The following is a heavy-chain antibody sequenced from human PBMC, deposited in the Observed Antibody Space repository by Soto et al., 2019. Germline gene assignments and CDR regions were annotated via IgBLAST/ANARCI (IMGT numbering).Heavy chain of an antibody. J-gene: IGHJ4*02. CDR2: ISSDGSNK. Sequence: GGSLRLSCAASGFTFSRYGMHWVRQAPGKGLEWVAVISSDGSNKYYGDSVEGRFTISRDNSKNTLYLQLNSLRTEDTAVYYCARPYYYASSGYLDYWGQGTLVTVS. CDR3: ARPYYYASSGYLDY. D-gene: IGHD3-22*01. V-gene: IGHV3-30*03. CDR1: GFTFSRYG.